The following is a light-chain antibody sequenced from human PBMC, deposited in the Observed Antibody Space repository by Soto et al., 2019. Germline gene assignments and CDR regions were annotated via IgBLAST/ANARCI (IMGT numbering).Light chain of an antibody. Sequence: QAVLTQPPSMSGAPGQRVTISCTGSSSNVGAGYDVHWYQQLPGIAPKLLIYGNNNRPSGVPDRFSGFKSGTSASLAITGLQAEDEADYYCQSFDSSLRIRIFGGGTKLTVL. V-gene: IGLV1-40*01. CDR3: QSFDSSLRIRI. CDR1: SSNVGAGYD. J-gene: IGLJ2*01. CDR2: GNN.